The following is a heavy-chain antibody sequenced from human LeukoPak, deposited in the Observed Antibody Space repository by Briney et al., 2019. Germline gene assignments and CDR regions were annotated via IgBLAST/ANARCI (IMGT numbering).Heavy chain of an antibody. CDR3: ARANSSSYAFDI. V-gene: IGHV3-74*01. J-gene: IGHJ3*02. Sequence: PGGAPRHSSAASGFTCCTYWMHGVRQAPGKGLVWVSRISSDGSSTTYADSVKGRFTISRDNAKNTLFLQMNSLRAEDTAVYCCARANSSSYAFDIWGQGTMVTVSS. CDR1: GFTCCTYW. CDR2: ISSDGSST. D-gene: IGHD6-13*01.